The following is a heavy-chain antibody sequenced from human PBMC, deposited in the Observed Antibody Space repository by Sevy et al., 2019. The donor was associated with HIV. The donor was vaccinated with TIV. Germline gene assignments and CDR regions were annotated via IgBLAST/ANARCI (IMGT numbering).Heavy chain of an antibody. CDR3: ARDPDPVPGVAFDV. J-gene: IGHJ3*01. Sequence: GGSLRLSCAASGFTFSSYAMSWVHQAPGKGLEWVAKINQDGGQKYYVDSVKGRFTISRDNAKSSLYLQMNSLRVEDTALYYCARDPDPVPGVAFDVWGQGTMVTVSS. CDR2: INQDGGQK. V-gene: IGHV3-7*01. CDR1: GFTFSSYA.